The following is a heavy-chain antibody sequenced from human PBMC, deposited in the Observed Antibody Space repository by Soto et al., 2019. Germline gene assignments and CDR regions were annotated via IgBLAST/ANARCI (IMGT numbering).Heavy chain of an antibody. Sequence: ASLKVSCKASGYTITTDGVNWVRKAPGQGLEWMGWISVYNGNTNYAQKLQGRVTMTTDTSTSTAYMELRSLRSDDTAVYYCARGYYDSSGLYYFGFWGQGTLVTVSS. CDR2: ISVYNGNT. D-gene: IGHD3-22*01. CDR1: GYTITTDG. CDR3: ARGYYDSSGLYYFGF. V-gene: IGHV1-18*01. J-gene: IGHJ4*02.